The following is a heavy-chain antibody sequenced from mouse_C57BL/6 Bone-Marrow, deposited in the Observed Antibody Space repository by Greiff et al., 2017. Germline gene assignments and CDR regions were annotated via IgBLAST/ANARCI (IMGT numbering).Heavy chain of an antibody. Sequence: VQLVESGPELVKPGASVKISCKASGYAFSSSWMNWVKQRPGKGLEWIGRIYPGDGDTNYNGKFKGKSTLTANKSSSTAYMQLSSLTSEDSAVYFCASPDGYYWFAYWGKGTLVTVSA. D-gene: IGHD2-3*01. V-gene: IGHV1-82*01. J-gene: IGHJ3*01. CDR1: GYAFSSSW. CDR3: ASPDGYYWFAY. CDR2: IYPGDGDT.